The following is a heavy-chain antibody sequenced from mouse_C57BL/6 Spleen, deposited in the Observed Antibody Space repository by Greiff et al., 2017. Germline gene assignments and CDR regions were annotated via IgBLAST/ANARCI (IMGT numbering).Heavy chain of an antibody. Sequence: EVQLQQSGPELVKPGASVKISCKASGYSFTDYNMNWVKQSTGQSLEWIGVINPNYGTTSYNQKFQGKAPLTADQSSSTAYMQLNSLTSADSAGSNSARDRAEPYYFDYWGQGTTLTVSS. V-gene: IGHV1-39*01. CDR1: GYSFTDYN. J-gene: IGHJ2*01. CDR3: ARDRAEPYYFDY. CDR2: INPNYGTT. D-gene: IGHD3-3*01.